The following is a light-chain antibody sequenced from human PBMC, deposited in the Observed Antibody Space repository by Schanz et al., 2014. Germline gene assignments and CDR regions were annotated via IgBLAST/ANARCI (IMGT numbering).Light chain of an antibody. CDR1: SSNIGAGYD. J-gene: IGLJ2*01. CDR3: QSYDSSLSGGV. Sequence: QSVLTQPPSMSGAPGQRVTISCTGSSSNIGAGYDVHWYQRLPGTAPKLLIYANSNRPSGVPDRFSGSKSGASASLAITGLQAEDEADYYCQSYDSSLSGGVFGGGTKLTVL. V-gene: IGLV1-40*01. CDR2: ANS.